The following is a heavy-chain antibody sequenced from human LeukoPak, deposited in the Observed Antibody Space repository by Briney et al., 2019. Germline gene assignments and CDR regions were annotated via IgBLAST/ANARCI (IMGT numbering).Heavy chain of an antibody. D-gene: IGHD4-17*01. CDR2: ISSNGGST. Sequence: GGSLRLSCAASGFTFSSYAMHWVRQAPGKGLEYVSAISSNGGSTYYANSVKGRFTISRDNSKNTLYLQMGSLRAEDMAVYYCARLNDYGDWYFDLWGRGTLVTVSS. CDR3: ARLNDYGDWYFDL. V-gene: IGHV3-64*01. CDR1: GFTFSSYA. J-gene: IGHJ2*01.